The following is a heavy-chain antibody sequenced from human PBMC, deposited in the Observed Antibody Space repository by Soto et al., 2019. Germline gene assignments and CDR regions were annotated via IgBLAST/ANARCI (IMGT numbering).Heavy chain of an antibody. Sequence: EARLLESGGGLVQPGGSLRLSCAVSGFTFSSYAMSWVRQAPGKGLEWVSAISGRGESTYYADSVKGRFTISRDNSKNTLILQMNSLRVEDTAVYYCARWREQQLSRGYYGMDVWGQGTTVTVSS. J-gene: IGHJ6*02. CDR3: ARWREQQLSRGYYGMDV. CDR2: ISGRGEST. D-gene: IGHD6-13*01. CDR1: GFTFSSYA. V-gene: IGHV3-23*01.